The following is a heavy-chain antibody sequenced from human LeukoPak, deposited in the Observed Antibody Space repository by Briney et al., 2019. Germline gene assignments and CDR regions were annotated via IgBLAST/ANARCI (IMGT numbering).Heavy chain of an antibody. CDR1: GFTFSSYN. CDR2: ISSSSTI. D-gene: IGHD1-26*01. V-gene: IGHV3-48*01. J-gene: IGHJ3*02. CDR3: ARDQRTDRELLDAFDI. Sequence: PGGSLRLSCAASGFTFSSYNMNWVRQAPGKGLEWVSYISSSSTIYYADSVKGRFTISRDNAKNSLYLQMNCLRAEDTAVFYCARDQRTDRELLDAFDIWGQGTMVTVSS.